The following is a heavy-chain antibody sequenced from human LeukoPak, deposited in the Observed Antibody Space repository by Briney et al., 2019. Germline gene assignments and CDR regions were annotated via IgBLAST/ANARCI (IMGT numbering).Heavy chain of an antibody. D-gene: IGHD1-14*01. CDR1: GFTFSSYV. Sequence: GGSLRLSCAASGFTFSSYVMHWVRQAPGKGLEWVAIISYDGSNEYYTDSVKGRFPISRDNSKNTLYLQMNSLRAEDTAVYYCARNFNHFDYWGQGTLVTVSS. J-gene: IGHJ4*02. CDR2: ISYDGSNE. CDR3: ARNFNHFDY. V-gene: IGHV3-30*04.